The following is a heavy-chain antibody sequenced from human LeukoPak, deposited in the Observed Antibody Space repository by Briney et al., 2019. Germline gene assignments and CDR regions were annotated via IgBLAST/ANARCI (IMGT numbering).Heavy chain of an antibody. V-gene: IGHV3-23*01. Sequence: GGSLRLSCAASGFTFSSYAMSWVRQAPGKGLEWVSAISGSGGSTYYADSVKGRFTISRDNSKNTLYLQMNSLRAEDTAVYYCAKEKRYYGSGSYPGPLWFDPWGQGILVTVSS. J-gene: IGHJ5*02. CDR2: ISGSGGST. D-gene: IGHD3-10*01. CDR1: GFTFSSYA. CDR3: AKEKRYYGSGSYPGPLWFDP.